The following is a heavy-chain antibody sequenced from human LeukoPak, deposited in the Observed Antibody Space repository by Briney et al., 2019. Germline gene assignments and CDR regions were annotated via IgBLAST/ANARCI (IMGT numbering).Heavy chain of an antibody. V-gene: IGHV1-69*13. D-gene: IGHD3-9*01. CDR1: GGTLSSYA. J-gene: IGHJ5*02. CDR2: IIPIFGTA. CDR3: ARAILTGYYNWFDP. Sequence: SVKVSCEASGGTLSSYAISRVRQAPGQGLEWMGGIIPIFGTANYAQKFQGRVTITADESTSTAYMELSSLRSEDTAVYYCARAILTGYYNWFDPWGQGTLVTVSS.